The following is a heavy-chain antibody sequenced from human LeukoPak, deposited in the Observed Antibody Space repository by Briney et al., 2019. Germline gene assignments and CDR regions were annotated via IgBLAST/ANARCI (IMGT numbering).Heavy chain of an antibody. Sequence: SLTLSLTCTVSGGSISSGGYYWSWIRQHPGKGLEWIGYIYYSGSTYYNPSLKSRVTISVDTSKNQFSLKLSSVTAADTAVYYCARGSIRAYDSSGYYSVWDYWGQGTLVTVSS. D-gene: IGHD3-22*01. CDR1: GGSISSGGYY. CDR3: ARGSIRAYDSSGYYSVWDY. CDR2: IYYSGST. V-gene: IGHV4-31*03. J-gene: IGHJ4*02.